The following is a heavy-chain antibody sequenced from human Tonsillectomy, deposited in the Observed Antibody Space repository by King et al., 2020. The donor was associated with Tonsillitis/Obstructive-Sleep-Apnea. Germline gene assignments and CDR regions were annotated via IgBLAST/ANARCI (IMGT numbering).Heavy chain of an antibody. CDR3: VRDGGSLVAGTNYFDY. Sequence: VQLVESGGGVVQPGRSLRLSCAASAFTFSYYAMHWVRQAPGKGLEWVAVISFDGTNKYYADSVKGRFTISRDNSKNTLFLQMNSLRTDDTALYYCVRDGGSLVAGTNYFDYWGQGTLATVSS. V-gene: IGHV3-30*04. J-gene: IGHJ4*02. CDR2: ISFDGTNK. D-gene: IGHD1-26*01. CDR1: AFTFSYYA.